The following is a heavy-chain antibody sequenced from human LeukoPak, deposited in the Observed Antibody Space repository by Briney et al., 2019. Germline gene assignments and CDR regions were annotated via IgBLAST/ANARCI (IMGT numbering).Heavy chain of an antibody. J-gene: IGHJ6*02. D-gene: IGHD3-3*01. Sequence: PSETLSLTCAVYGGSFSGYYWSWIRQPPGKGLEWIGEINHSGSTNYNPSLKSRVTISVDTSKNQFSLKLSSVTAADTAVYYCARGTAIRFLEWLPASPYYYGMDVWGQGTTVTVSS. CDR1: GGSFSGYY. V-gene: IGHV4-34*01. CDR2: INHSGST. CDR3: ARGTAIRFLEWLPASPYYYGMDV.